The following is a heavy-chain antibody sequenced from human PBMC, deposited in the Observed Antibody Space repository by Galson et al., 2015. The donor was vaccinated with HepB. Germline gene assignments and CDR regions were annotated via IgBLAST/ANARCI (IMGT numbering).Heavy chain of an antibody. D-gene: IGHD1-1*01. Sequence: SLRLSCAASGFTLGNYAMSWVRQAPGKGLEWVSGISGAAGSIYYADSVKGRFTISRDTSKKTLYLQMNNLRAADTAVYYCAKDRYPYRYYYYMDVWGKGTTVTVSS. V-gene: IGHV3-23*01. CDR2: ISGAAGSI. J-gene: IGHJ6*03. CDR3: AKDRYPYRYYYYMDV. CDR1: GFTLGNYA.